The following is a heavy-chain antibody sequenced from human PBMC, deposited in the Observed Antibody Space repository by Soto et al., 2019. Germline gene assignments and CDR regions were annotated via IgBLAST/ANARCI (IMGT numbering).Heavy chain of an antibody. CDR1: RVTFSSYS. Sequence: SVKVCCNASRVTFSSYSLSWLRHATGQGLEWMGGIIPIFGTANYAQKFQGRVTITADESTSTAYMELSSLRSEDTAVYYCARPRSSGSERGDWFDPWGQGTLVTVSS. V-gene: IGHV1-69*13. D-gene: IGHD3-22*01. CDR2: IIPIFGTA. CDR3: ARPRSSGSERGDWFDP. J-gene: IGHJ5*02.